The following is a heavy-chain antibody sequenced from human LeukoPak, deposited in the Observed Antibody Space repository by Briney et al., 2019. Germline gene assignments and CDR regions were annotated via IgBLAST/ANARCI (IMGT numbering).Heavy chain of an antibody. Sequence: ASVKVSCKASGYTFTGYYMHWVRQAPGQGLEWMGWINPNSGGTNYAQKFQGWVTMTRDTSISTAYMELSRLRSDDTAVYYCVLLRYFDWLFSNWFDPWGQGTLVTVSS. V-gene: IGHV1-2*04. J-gene: IGHJ5*02. D-gene: IGHD3-9*01. CDR2: INPNSGGT. CDR1: GYTFTGYY. CDR3: VLLRYFDWLFSNWFDP.